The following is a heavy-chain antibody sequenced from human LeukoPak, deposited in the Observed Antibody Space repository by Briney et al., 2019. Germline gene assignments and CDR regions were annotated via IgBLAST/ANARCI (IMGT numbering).Heavy chain of an antibody. Sequence: ASVKVSCKASGYTFTTHYMHWVRQAPGQGLEWMGIINPSGGTTNYAQKFQGRVTITRDTSTTTLYMELSSLRSEDTAVYYCARGRPGSGWSFDYWGQGTLVTVSS. CDR1: GYTFTTHY. D-gene: IGHD6-19*01. CDR2: INPSGGTT. CDR3: ARGRPGSGWSFDY. J-gene: IGHJ4*02. V-gene: IGHV1-46*01.